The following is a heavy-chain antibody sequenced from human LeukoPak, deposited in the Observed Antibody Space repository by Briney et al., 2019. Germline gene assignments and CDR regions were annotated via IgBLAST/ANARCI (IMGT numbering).Heavy chain of an antibody. CDR2: IYYSGST. J-gene: IGHJ4*02. D-gene: IGHD3-22*01. V-gene: IGHV4-39*07. CDR3: ARDLRDYDSSGYYYYYFDY. Sequence: SETLSLTCTVSGGSLSSSSYYWGWVRQPPGRGLEWLGSIYYSGSTYYNPSRKSRVTISVNTSKKQCSLKMRAVAAAEPAGYYCARDLRDYDSSGYYYYYFDYWGQGTLVTVSS. CDR1: GGSLSSSSYY.